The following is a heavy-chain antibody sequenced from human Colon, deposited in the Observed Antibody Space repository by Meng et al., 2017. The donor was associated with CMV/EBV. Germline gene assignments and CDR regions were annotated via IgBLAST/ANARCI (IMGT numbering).Heavy chain of an antibody. D-gene: IGHD2-2*01. CDR1: GFSLNTYEVG. Sequence: QFTFKESGPTLVNPTQTLTLTCTFSGFSLNTYEVGVGWFRQPPGKAPEWLALIYWDDDTRYRSSLGNRLTLTHDASKNQVVLTMTDMDPVDIATYYCAHKSLPAAFFDYWSQGTLVTVSS. CDR2: IYWDDDT. J-gene: IGHJ4*02. CDR3: AHKSLPAAFFDY. V-gene: IGHV2-5*02.